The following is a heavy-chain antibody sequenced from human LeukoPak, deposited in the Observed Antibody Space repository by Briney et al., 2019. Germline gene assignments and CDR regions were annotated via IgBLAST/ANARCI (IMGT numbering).Heavy chain of an antibody. CDR1: GFTFTRFW. CDR2: INVEGTTT. Sequence: GGSLRLSCAGSGFTFTRFWMHWVRQAPGKGLVWVSRINVEGTTTTYADSVEGRFTISRDENTVYLQMNHLRVDDTAVYYCTRGGEEPFDYWGQGTLVTVSP. CDR3: TRGGEEPFDY. V-gene: IGHV3-74*01. D-gene: IGHD3-10*01. J-gene: IGHJ4*02.